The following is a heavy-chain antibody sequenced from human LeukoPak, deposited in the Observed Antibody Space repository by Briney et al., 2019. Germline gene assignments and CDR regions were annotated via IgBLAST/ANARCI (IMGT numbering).Heavy chain of an antibody. CDR1: GGSISSGDYY. CDR3: ARRRYYDSTGYFD. Sequence: SETLSLTCTVSGGSISSGDYYWSWIRQPPGKGLEWIGYIYYSGSTYYNPSLKSRVTISVDTSKNQFSLKLSSVTAADTAVYYCARRRYYDSTGYFDWGRGSLVIVSS. CDR2: IYYSGST. J-gene: IGHJ1*01. V-gene: IGHV4-30-4*08. D-gene: IGHD3-22*01.